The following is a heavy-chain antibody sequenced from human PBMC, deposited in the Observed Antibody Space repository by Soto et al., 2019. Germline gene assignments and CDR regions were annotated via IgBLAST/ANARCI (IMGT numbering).Heavy chain of an antibody. J-gene: IGHJ4*02. D-gene: IGHD5-12*01. V-gene: IGHV4-30-2*01. CDR1: GGSISSGGYS. CDR2: IYHSGST. Sequence: QLQLQESGSGLVKPSQTLSLTCAVSGGSISSGGYSWSWIRQPPGKGLEWIGYIYHSGSTYYNPPLKSRVTISVDRSKNHFSLKRSSVTAADTAVYYCATQTIVATILNWGQGTLVTVSS. CDR3: ATQTIVATILN.